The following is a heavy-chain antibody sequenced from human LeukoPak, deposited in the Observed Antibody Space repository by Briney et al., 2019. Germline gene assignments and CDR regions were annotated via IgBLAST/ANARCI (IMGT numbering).Heavy chain of an antibody. CDR3: TSYRGAFFQH. V-gene: IGHV4-34*01. CDR1: GGSFSGYY. CDR2: INHSGST. Sequence: SETLSLTCAVYGGSFSGYYWSWIRQPPGKGLEWIGEINHSGSTNYNPSLKSRVTISVDTSKNQFSLKLSSVTAADTAVYYCTSYRGAFFQHWGQGTLVPVSS. D-gene: IGHD4-23*01. J-gene: IGHJ1*01.